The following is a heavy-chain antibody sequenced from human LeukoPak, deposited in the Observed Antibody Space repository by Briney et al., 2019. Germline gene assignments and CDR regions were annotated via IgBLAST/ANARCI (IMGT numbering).Heavy chain of an antibody. D-gene: IGHD4-17*01. CDR2: IRSKAYGGTT. J-gene: IGHJ3*02. CDR3: TRDLNGDYGFAFDI. CDR1: GFTFGDYA. Sequence: GGSLRLSCTASGFTFGDYAMSWFRQAPGKGLEWVGFIRSKAYGGTTEYAASVKGKFTISRDDSKSIAYLQMNSLKTEDTAVYYCTRDLNGDYGFAFDIWGQGTMVTVSS. V-gene: IGHV3-49*03.